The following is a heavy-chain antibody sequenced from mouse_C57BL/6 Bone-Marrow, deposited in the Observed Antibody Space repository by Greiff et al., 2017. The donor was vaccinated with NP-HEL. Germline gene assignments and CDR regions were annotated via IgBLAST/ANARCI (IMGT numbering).Heavy chain of an antibody. J-gene: IGHJ4*01. D-gene: IGHD2-1*01. CDR2: LYPGGGYT. CDR3: ARDGNYPYYARDY. CDR1: GYTFTNYW. V-gene: IGHV1-63*01. Sequence: VQLQQSGAELVRPGTSVKMSCKASGYTFTNYWIGWAKQRPGHGLEWIGDLYPGGGYTNYNEKFKGKATLTADKSSSTAYMQFSSLTSEDSAIYYCARDGNYPYYARDYWGQGTSVTVSS.